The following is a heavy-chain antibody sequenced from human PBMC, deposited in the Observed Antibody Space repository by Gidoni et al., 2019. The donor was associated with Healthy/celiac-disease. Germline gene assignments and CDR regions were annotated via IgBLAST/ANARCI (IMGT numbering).Heavy chain of an antibody. D-gene: IGHD3-10*01. CDR3: ARELLWFGELFFSNYYGIDV. Sequence: EMQLAESGGGLVQPGGSVSLSCAASGFPFSIYTLNCVRQAPVKGLGWVSVISRSGSTIYYEDSVKGRFTISRDNSKNTLCLKMNSLRSEDTTVYYCARELLWFGELFFSNYYGIDVWGQGTTVTVSS. CDR1: GFPFSIYT. CDR2: ISRSGSTI. J-gene: IGHJ6*02. V-gene: IGHV3-48*04.